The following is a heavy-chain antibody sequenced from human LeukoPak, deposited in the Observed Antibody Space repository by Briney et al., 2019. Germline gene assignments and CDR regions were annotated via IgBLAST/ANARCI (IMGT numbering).Heavy chain of an antibody. V-gene: IGHV4-4*07. CDR2: IYPSGST. D-gene: IGHD6-19*01. CDR3: ARTHRSGFSFDY. Sequence: SETLSLTCTVSGGSTSGYYWSWIRQPAGKGLEWIGRIYPSGSTTYNPSLKSRVTMSVDTSKTQFSLNLNSVTAVDTAVYYCARTHRSGFSFDYWGQGILVTVSS. J-gene: IGHJ4*02. CDR1: GGSTSGYY.